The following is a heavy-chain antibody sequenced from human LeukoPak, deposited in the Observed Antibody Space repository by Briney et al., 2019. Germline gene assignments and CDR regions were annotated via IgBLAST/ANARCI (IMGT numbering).Heavy chain of an antibody. J-gene: IGHJ4*02. Sequence: PGGSLRLSCAASGFTFSTYWMHWVRQAPGKGLVWVSRINSDGSSTNYADSVKGRFTISRDNAENTLYLQMNSLRAKDTAVYYCATQPGSDYWGQGTLVTVSS. CDR1: GFTFSTYW. D-gene: IGHD3-10*01. CDR3: ATQPGSDY. V-gene: IGHV3-74*01. CDR2: INSDGSST.